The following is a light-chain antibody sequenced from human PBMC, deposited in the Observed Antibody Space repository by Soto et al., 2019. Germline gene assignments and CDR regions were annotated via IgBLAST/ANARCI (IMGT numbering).Light chain of an antibody. J-gene: IGLJ2*01. CDR3: AAWDNNLGGPA. Sequence: VLTQPPSASGTPGQRVSLSCSGSNSNIGSKYVYWYQQLPGTAPKLLMYRNNQRPSGVPDRFSGSKSGTSASLAISGLRSEDEADYYCAAWDNNLGGPAFGGGTKLTVL. CDR2: RNN. CDR1: NSNIGSKY. V-gene: IGLV1-47*01.